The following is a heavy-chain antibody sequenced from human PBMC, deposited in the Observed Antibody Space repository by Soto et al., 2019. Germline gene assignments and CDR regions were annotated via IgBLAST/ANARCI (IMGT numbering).Heavy chain of an antibody. CDR3: ARDRGYCANGVCFRYDY. D-gene: IGHD2-8*01. V-gene: IGHV1-18*01. CDR2: VSADNGDT. Sequence: QPQLVQSGAEVKKPGASVTVSCKASGYTFTSYGFSWVRQAPGQGLEWVGWVSADNGDTNYSQNFQGRVTMPTDTSTSTANKDQRSLRSDATATYYCARDRGYCANGVCFRYDYWGQGTLVTVAS. CDR1: GYTFTSYG. J-gene: IGHJ4*02.